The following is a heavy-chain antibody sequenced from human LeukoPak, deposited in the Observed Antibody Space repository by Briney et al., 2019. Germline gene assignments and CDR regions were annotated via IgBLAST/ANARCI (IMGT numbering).Heavy chain of an antibody. V-gene: IGHV3-20*04. Sequence: RPGGSLRLSCAASGFTFDDYGMSGVRHIPGKGLEWVSAIVNWDGGDTGYADSVRGRFTISRDNAKNSLYLQMNSLRAEDTALYYCARCSRSSASCYSAFDIWGLGTMVTVSS. D-gene: IGHD2-2*02. CDR2: IVNWDGGDT. CDR1: GFTFDDYG. CDR3: ARCSRSSASCYSAFDI. J-gene: IGHJ3*02.